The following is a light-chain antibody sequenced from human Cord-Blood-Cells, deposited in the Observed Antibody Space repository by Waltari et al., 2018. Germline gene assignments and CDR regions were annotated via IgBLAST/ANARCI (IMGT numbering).Light chain of an antibody. CDR1: QSISSW. Sequence: DIQMTQSPSTLSASVGDRVTITCRASQSISSWLAWYQQKPGKAPKLLIYDASSLESGVPSRFNGSGSGTEFTLTISCLQPDDFATYYGQQYNSWTFGQGTKVEIK. CDR3: QQYNSWT. J-gene: IGKJ1*01. V-gene: IGKV1-5*01. CDR2: DAS.